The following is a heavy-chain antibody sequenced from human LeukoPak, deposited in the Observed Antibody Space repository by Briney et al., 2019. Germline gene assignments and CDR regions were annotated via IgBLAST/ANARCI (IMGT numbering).Heavy chain of an antibody. V-gene: IGHV5-51*01. CDR1: GYSFSNYW. D-gene: IGHD6-19*01. CDR2: IYLGDSNT. CDR3: ARPADIAVAGPFDY. J-gene: IGHJ4*02. Sequence: GESLKISCKGSGYSFSNYWIGWVRQMPGKGLEWMGIIYLGDSNTRYSPSFQGQVTIAADKSISTAYLQWRSLKASDTAMYYCARPADIAVAGPFDYWGQGTLVTVSS.